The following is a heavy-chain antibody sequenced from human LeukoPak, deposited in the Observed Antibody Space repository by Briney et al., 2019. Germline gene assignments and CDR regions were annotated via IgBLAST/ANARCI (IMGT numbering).Heavy chain of an antibody. CDR1: GGAINSYH. V-gene: IGHV4-59*01. CDR3: ARGKRAYDSYGMDV. J-gene: IGHJ6*02. CDR2: IYYIGSP. Sequence: SETLSLTCTVSGGAINSYHWTWIRQPPGRGLEWIASIYYIGSPKYNPSLESRVTISVDTSKNQFSLKVNSLTAADTAEYYCARGKRAYDSYGMDVWGQGTTVTVSS.